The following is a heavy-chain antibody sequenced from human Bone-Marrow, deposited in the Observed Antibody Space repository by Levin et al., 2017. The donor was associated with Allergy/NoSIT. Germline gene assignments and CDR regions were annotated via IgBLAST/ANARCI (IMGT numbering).Heavy chain of an antibody. J-gene: IGHJ3*02. CDR1: GFTVSSNY. CDR2: IRSDGTT. V-gene: IGHV3-53*01. Sequence: GESLKISCAASGFTVSSNYMSWVRQAPGKGLEWVSVIRSDGTTEYADSVKGRFTISRDNSKNTLFLQMNRLRVEDTAVYYCSREGRMVQGVNDAFDMWGQGTMVTVSS. D-gene: IGHD3-10*01. CDR3: SREGRMVQGVNDAFDM.